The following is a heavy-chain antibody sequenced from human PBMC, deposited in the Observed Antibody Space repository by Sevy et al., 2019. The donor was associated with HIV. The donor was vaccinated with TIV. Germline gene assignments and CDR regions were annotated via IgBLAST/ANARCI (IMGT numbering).Heavy chain of an antibody. V-gene: IGHV1-58*01. CDR1: GFTFTSSA. D-gene: IGHD3-22*01. J-gene: IGHJ3*02. Sequence: ATVKVSCKASGFTFTSSAVQWVRQARGQRLEWIGWIVVGSRNTNYAQKFQERVTITRDMSTSTAYMELSSLRSEDTAVYNCAARSRYYYACSSYYDAFDIWGQGTLVTVSS. CDR2: IVVGSRNT. CDR3: AARSRYYYACSSYYDAFDI.